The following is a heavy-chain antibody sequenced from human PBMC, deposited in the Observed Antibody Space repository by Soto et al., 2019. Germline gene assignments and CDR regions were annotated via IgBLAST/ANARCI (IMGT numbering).Heavy chain of an antibody. CDR2: IDPSDSYT. D-gene: IGHD6-19*01. CDR1: GYSFTSYW. CDR3: ASPHIAVAGTVY. V-gene: IGHV5-10-1*01. Sequence: RGESLKISCKGSGYSFTSYWISWVRQMPGKGLEWMGRIDPSDSYTNYSPSFQGHVTISADKSISTAYLQWSSLKASDTAMYYCASPHIAVAGTVYWGQGTLVTVSS. J-gene: IGHJ4*02.